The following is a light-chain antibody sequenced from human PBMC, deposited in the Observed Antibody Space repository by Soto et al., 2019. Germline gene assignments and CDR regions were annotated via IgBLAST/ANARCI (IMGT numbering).Light chain of an antibody. V-gene: IGKV3-15*01. CDR2: GAS. Sequence: ELVMRQSPATLAVSPGERATLSCRASQSVSSNLAWYQQKPGQAPRLLIYGASTRATGIPARFSGSGSGTEFTLTISSLQSEDFAVYYCQQYNNWPQTFGQGTKVAIK. CDR3: QQYNNWPQT. J-gene: IGKJ1*01. CDR1: QSVSSN.